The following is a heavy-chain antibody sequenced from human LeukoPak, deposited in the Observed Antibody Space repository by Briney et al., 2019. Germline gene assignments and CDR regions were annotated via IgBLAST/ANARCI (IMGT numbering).Heavy chain of an antibody. J-gene: IGHJ6*02. Sequence: SETLSLTCTVSGGSISSTRYCWGWIRQPPGKGLEWIGSIYYSGSTYYNPSLKSRVTISVDTSKYQFSLKLNSLTAADTAVYYCARPKRDDVGNSFYYYGMDVWGQGTTVTVSS. CDR2: IYYSGST. CDR1: GGSISSTRYC. CDR3: ARPKRDDVGNSFYYYGMDV. D-gene: IGHD4-23*01. V-gene: IGHV4-39*01.